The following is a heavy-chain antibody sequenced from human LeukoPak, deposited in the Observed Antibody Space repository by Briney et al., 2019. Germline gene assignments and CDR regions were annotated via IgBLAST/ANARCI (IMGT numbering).Heavy chain of an antibody. CDR1: GFTLTNYW. D-gene: IGHD2/OR15-2a*01. J-gene: IGHJ4*02. CDR2: INHDGSST. V-gene: IGHV3-74*01. Sequence: PGGSLRLSCVASGFTLTNYWMHWVRQAPGKGLVWVSRINHDGSSTTYADSVKGRFTISRDNAKNTLYLQMNSLRAEDTAVYYCARAPYTTGRGYYFDYWGQGTLVTVSS. CDR3: ARAPYTTGRGYYFDY.